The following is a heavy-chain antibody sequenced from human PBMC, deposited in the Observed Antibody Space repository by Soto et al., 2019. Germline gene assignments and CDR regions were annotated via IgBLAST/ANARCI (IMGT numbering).Heavy chain of an antibody. CDR1: GFTFNSYA. Sequence: QVQQVESGGGVVQPGRSLRLSCAASGFTFNSYAMHWVRQAPGKGLEWVAVISYDERNKYYADSVKGRFTISRDNSKNTVYLQRDSLRPEDTAVYYCARVSSWDDSSGSPGGGMDVWGQGTTVTVSS. CDR2: ISYDERNK. V-gene: IGHV3-30*04. CDR3: ARVSSWDDSSGSPGGGMDV. D-gene: IGHD3-22*01. J-gene: IGHJ6*02.